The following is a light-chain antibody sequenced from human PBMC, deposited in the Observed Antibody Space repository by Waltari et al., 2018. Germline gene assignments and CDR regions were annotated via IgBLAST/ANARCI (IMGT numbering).Light chain of an antibody. V-gene: IGLV1-40*01. J-gene: IGLJ2*01. CDR3: QSYDSSLSGVV. CDR2: GNP. CDR1: SSNIGAGYD. Sequence: QSVLTQPPSVSGAPGQRVTISCTGSSSNIGAGYDVHWYQQVPGTAPKVLIFGNPNRPSRVPDRFSGSKSGTSASLAITGLQAEDEADYYCQSYDSSLSGVVFGGGTKLTVL.